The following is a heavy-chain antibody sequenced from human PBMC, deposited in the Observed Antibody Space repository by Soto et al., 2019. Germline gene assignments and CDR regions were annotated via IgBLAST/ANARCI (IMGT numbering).Heavy chain of an antibody. CDR1: GGSFSGYY. J-gene: IGHJ4*02. D-gene: IGHD5-12*01. CDR2: INHSGST. V-gene: IGHV4-34*01. CDR3: ARGGKYSGFGQDFDY. Sequence: SETLSLTCAVYGGSFSGYYWSWIRQPPGKGLEWIGEINHSGSTNYNPSLKCRVTISVDTSKNQFSLKLSSVTAADTAVYYCARGGKYSGFGQDFDYWGQGTLVTVSS.